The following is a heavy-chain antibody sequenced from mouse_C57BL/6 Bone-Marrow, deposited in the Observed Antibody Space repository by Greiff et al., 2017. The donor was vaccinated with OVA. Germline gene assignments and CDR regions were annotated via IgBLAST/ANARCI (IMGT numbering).Heavy chain of an antibody. J-gene: IGHJ2*01. CDR2: IHPNSGST. Sequence: QVQLQQPGAELVKPGASVKLSCKASGYTFTSYWMHWVKQRPGQGLEWIGMIHPNSGSTNYNEKFKSKATRTVDNSSSTAYMQRGSLTAEDTAVYYYGREGSTTVYWGQGTTLTVSS. D-gene: IGHD1-1*01. V-gene: IGHV1-64*01. CDR3: GREGSTTVY. CDR1: GYTFTSYW.